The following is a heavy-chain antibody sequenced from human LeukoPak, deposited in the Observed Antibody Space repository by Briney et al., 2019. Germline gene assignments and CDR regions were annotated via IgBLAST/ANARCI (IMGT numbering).Heavy chain of an antibody. D-gene: IGHD3-22*01. CDR1: GFTFSAYA. CDR2: ISGSGGST. V-gene: IGHV3-23*01. CDR3: AKYPAYYYDSSGYYFDS. J-gene: IGHJ4*02. Sequence: PGGSLRLSCAASGFTFSAYAMSWVRQAPGKGLEWVSGISGSGGSTCYADSVRGRFTISSDNSKNTLYLQMNSLRVDDTAVFYCAKYPAYYYDSSGYYFDSWGQGTLVTVSS.